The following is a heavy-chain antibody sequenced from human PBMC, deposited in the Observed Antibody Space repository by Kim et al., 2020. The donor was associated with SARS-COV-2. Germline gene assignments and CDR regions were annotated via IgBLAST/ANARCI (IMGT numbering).Heavy chain of an antibody. CDR3: AKDTSGRPVWLQSYNYY. CDR1: GFTFSSYG. CDR2: MSYDSSNK. J-gene: IGHJ6*03. Sequence: GGSLRLSCAAAGFTFSSYGMHWVRQAPGKGLEWVAVMSYDSSNKYYADSVKGRFTISRDNSKNTLYLQMNSLRAEDTGVYYCAKDTSGRPVWLQSYNYY. D-gene: IGHD5-18*01. V-gene: IGHV3-30*18.